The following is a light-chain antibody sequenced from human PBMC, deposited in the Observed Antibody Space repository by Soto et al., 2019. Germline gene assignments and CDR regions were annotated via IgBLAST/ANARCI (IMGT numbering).Light chain of an antibody. CDR2: EVT. J-gene: IGLJ3*02. CDR1: SSDVGGYNY. V-gene: IGLV2-8*01. CDR3: SSYAASNNFYFV. Sequence: QSALTQPPSASGSPGQSVTISCTGTSSDVGGYNYVSWYQQYPGRAPKLMIYEVTKRPSGVPERFSGSKSGNMASLTVSGLQAEDEADYYCSSYAASNNFYFVFGGGTKLTVL.